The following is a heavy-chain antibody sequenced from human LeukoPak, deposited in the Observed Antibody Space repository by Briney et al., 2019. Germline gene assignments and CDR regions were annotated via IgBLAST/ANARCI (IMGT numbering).Heavy chain of an antibody. CDR3: TKAFGPGSSQGVRWFDP. J-gene: IGHJ5*02. D-gene: IGHD3/OR15-3a*01. CDR1: GFTFSSYG. V-gene: IGHV3-23*01. CDR2: ISGSGGST. Sequence: GGSLRLSCAASGFTFSSYGMNWVRQAPGKGLDWVSGISGSGGSTYYADSVKDRFTISRDNSKNTLYLQMNSLRAEDTAVYYCTKAFGPGSSQGVRWFDPWGQGTLVTVSS.